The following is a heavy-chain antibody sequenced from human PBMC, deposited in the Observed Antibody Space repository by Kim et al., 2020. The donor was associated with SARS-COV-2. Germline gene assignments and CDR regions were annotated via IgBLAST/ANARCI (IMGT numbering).Heavy chain of an antibody. CDR1: GFTFSSYW. V-gene: IGHV3-74*01. CDR2: INSDGSST. Sequence: GGSLRLSCAASGFTFSSYWMHWVRQAPGKGLVWVSRINSDGSSTSYADSVKGRFTISRDNAKNTLYLQMNSLRAEDTAMYYCARDKRYVRVATIDYGMDVWGQGTTVTVSS. J-gene: IGHJ6*02. D-gene: IGHD5-12*01. CDR3: ARDKRYVRVATIDYGMDV.